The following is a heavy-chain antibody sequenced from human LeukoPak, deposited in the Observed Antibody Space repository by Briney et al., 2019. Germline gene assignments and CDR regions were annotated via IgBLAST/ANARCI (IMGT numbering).Heavy chain of an antibody. CDR2: ISAYNGNT. CDR1: GYTFTSYV. Sequence: ASVKVSCKASGYTFTSYVISWVRQAPGQGLEWMGWISAYNGNTNYAQKLQGRVTMTTDTSTSTAYMELRSLRSDDTAVYYCARGVRYCSGGSCYSRKGPNWFDPWGQGTLVTVSS. D-gene: IGHD2-15*01. CDR3: ARGVRYCSGGSCYSRKGPNWFDP. V-gene: IGHV1-18*01. J-gene: IGHJ5*02.